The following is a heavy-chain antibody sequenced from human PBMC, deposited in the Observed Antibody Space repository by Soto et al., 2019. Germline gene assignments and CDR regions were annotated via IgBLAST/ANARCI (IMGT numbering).Heavy chain of an antibody. V-gene: IGHV3-72*01. J-gene: IGHJ4*02. Sequence: EVRLVESGGGLVQPGGSLRLSCAASGFTFSDHYMDWVRQAPGKGLERVGRIRKKANNYITHYGASVKGRITISRADSKNSLYLQMNSLNTGDTAVYFCARVPGVMPAIQGAYFDQWGQGTLVTVSS. CDR3: ARVPGVMPAIQGAYFDQ. D-gene: IGHD2-21*02. CDR1: GFTFSDHY. CDR2: IRKKANNYIT.